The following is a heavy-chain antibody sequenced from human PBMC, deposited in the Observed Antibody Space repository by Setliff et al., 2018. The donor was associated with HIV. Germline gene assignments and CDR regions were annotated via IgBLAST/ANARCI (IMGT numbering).Heavy chain of an antibody. V-gene: IGHV1-18*01. J-gene: IGHJ6*02. CDR3: ARAKAVGGVIITGGLDV. CDR2: ISAYNGNT. Sequence: ASVKVSCKASGYTFTSYGISWVRQAPGQGLEWMGWISAYNGNTNYAQKFQGRVTMTRDTSISTAYMELSRLRSDDTAVYYCARAKAVGGVIITGGLDVWGQGTTVTVSS. D-gene: IGHD3-16*02. CDR1: GYTFTSYG.